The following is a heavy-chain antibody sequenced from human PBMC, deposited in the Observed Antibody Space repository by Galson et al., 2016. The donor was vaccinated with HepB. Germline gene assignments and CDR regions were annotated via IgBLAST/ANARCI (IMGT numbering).Heavy chain of an antibody. CDR1: GFAFSAYG. J-gene: IGHJ4*02. Sequence: SLRLSCAASGFAFSAYGMTWVRQAPRKGLAWGAAISTSCGSTDYADSVRGRFTISRDNSKNMLYLQMNSLRAEDSALYYCAKGTTGLGDNWGQGILVTVSS. CDR2: ISTSCGST. CDR3: AKGTTGLGDN. V-gene: IGHV3-23*01. D-gene: IGHD4-11*01.